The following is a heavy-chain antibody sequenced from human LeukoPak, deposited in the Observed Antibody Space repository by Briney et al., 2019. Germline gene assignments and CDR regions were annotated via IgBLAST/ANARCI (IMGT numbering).Heavy chain of an antibody. D-gene: IGHD4-23*01. CDR2: IIPIFGTA. CDR3: ARNNRVSSGNLRYYYYYMDV. J-gene: IGHJ6*03. CDR1: GGTFSSYA. V-gene: IGHV1-69*01. Sequence: GSSVKVSCKASGGTFSSYAISWVRQAPGQGLEWMGGIIPIFGTANYAQKFQGRVTITADESTSTAYMELSSLRSEDTAVYYCARNNRVSSGNLRYYYYYMDVWGKGTAVTISS.